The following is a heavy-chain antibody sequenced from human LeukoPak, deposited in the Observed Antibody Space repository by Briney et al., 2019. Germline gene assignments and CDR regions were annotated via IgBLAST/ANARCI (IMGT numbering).Heavy chain of an antibody. V-gene: IGHV5-51*01. J-gene: IGHJ4*02. D-gene: IGHD6-13*01. CDR3: ALQGIAAAGNHGY. Sequence: GESLKIPCEGSRYSFTSYWIGWVRQMPGKGLEWMGIIYPGDSDTRYSPSFQGQVTISADKSISTAYLQWSSLKASDTAMYYCALQGIAAAGNHGYWGQGTLVTVSS. CDR1: RYSFTSYW. CDR2: IYPGDSDT.